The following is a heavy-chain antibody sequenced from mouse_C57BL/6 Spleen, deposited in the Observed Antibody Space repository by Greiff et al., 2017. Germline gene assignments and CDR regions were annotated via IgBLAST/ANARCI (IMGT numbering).Heavy chain of an antibody. Sequence: VKLLESGAELVKPGASVKLSCKASGYTFTEYSIHWVKQRSGQGLEWIGWFYPGSGSIKYNEKFKDKATLTADTSSSTVYMELSRLTSHGAAVYFCAGYETRALRGLACWGQGTLVTVSA. CDR1: GYTFTEYS. J-gene: IGHJ3*01. V-gene: IGHV1-62-2*01. CDR2: FYPGSGSI. CDR3: AGYETRALRGLAC.